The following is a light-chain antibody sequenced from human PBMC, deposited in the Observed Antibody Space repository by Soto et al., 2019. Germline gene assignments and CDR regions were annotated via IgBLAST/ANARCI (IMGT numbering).Light chain of an antibody. V-gene: IGKV2-30*02. CDR1: QSLVHRDGNTY. CDR2: KVS. J-gene: IGKJ5*01. CDR3: MQGSHWPPIT. Sequence: DVVVTKSPLSLPVTLGQAASISCRSSQSLVHRDGNTYLSWFRQRPGPSPRRLIYKVSNREAGVPDRFSGSGSGTDFTLKNSRVESEDVGLYYCMQGSHWPPITFGQGTRLEI.